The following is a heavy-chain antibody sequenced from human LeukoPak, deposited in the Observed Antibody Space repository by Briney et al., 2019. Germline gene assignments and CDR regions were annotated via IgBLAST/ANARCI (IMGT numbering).Heavy chain of an antibody. CDR3: ARDTGISGYINY. J-gene: IGHJ4*02. V-gene: IGHV1-46*04. Sequence: GSVRVSCMASGYTFTSYSMSWVRQAPGQGLEWVGIIYYDGGSKYYAETLKGRVTMTRDTSTSTVYMELTSLRVEDTAVYYCARDTGISGYINYGGQGTLVTVAS. CDR1: GYTFTSYS. CDR2: IYYDGGSK. D-gene: IGHD3-10*01.